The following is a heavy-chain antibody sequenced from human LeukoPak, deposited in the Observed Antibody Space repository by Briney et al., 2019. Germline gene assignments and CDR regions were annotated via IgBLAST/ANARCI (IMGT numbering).Heavy chain of an antibody. D-gene: IGHD4-17*01. V-gene: IGHV1-18*01. CDR2: ISAYNGNT. CDR3: ARADGDYGDLYFDY. Sequence: ASVKVSCKASGYTSTSYGISWVRQAPGQGLEWMGWISAYNGNTNYAQKLQGRVTMTTDTSTSTAYMELRSLRSDDTAVYYCARADGDYGDLYFDYWGQGTLVTVSS. J-gene: IGHJ4*02. CDR1: GYTSTSYG.